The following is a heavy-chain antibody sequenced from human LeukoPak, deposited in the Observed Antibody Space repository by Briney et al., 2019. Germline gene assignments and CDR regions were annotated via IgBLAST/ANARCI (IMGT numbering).Heavy chain of an antibody. CDR3: AKDSPRYYGSGSYYMN. CDR1: GFTFSSYA. CDR2: IDGGGTT. Sequence: GGSLRLSCAASGFTFSSYAMSWVRQAPGKGLEWVSTIDGGGTTYYADSVKGRFTISRDSSKNTLYLQMNSLRAEDTAVYYCAKDSPRYYGSGSYYMNWGQGTLVTDSS. D-gene: IGHD3-10*01. J-gene: IGHJ4*02. V-gene: IGHV3-23*01.